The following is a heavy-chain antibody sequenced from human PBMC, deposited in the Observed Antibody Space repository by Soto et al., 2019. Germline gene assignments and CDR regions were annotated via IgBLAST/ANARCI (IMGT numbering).Heavy chain of an antibody. D-gene: IGHD3-10*01. J-gene: IGHJ6*02. CDR3: ALSGGVTMVRGVIISPSYYYGMDV. V-gene: IGHV5-51*01. Sequence: GESLKISCKGSGYSFTSYWIGWVRQMPGKGLEWMGIIYPGDSDTRYSPSFQGQVTISADKSISTAYLQWSSLKASDTAMYYCALSGGVTMVRGVIISPSYYYGMDVWGQGTTVTVSS. CDR1: GYSFTSYW. CDR2: IYPGDSDT.